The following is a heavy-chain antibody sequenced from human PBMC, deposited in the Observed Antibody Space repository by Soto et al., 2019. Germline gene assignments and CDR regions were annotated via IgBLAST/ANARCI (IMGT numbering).Heavy chain of an antibody. CDR1: GGSISSSSFY. CDR2: IYYSGIT. Sequence: QLQLQESGPGLVKPSETLSLTCTVSGGSISSSSFYWERISQPPGKGLEWIGSIYYSGITSYNPSLKSRVTIAVDTSKNQFSLNLNSVTAADTAVYYCARHSGPYSSSWCDFCGQGTLVIVAA. V-gene: IGHV4-39*01. J-gene: IGHJ4*02. D-gene: IGHD6-13*01. CDR3: ARHSGPYSSSWCDF.